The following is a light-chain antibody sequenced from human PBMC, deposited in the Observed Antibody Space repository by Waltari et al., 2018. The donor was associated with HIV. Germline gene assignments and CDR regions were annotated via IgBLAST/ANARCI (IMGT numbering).Light chain of an antibody. J-gene: IGLJ3*02. CDR2: STD. CDR1: PSDLGSNN. V-gene: IGLV1-47*01. Sequence: QSVLTQPPSASGTPGPRVTISCSGSPSDLGSNNVCWYQLLPGTTPTPLMFSTDQRPSGVPDRFSGSKSGTSASLVISGLRSEDEGDYYCATWEDSLSGWVFGGGTKLTVL. CDR3: ATWEDSLSGWV.